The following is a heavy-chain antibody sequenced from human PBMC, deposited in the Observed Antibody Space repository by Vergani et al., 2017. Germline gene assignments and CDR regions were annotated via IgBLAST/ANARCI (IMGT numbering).Heavy chain of an antibody. D-gene: IGHD1-26*01. V-gene: IGHV1-69*01. CDR1: GGTFSSYA. Sequence: QVQLVQSGAEVKKPGSSVKVSCKASGGTFSSYAISWVRQAPGQGLAGKGGIIPIFGTANYAQKFQGRVTITADESTSQAYMELSSLRSEDTAVYYCARVPRSRAATVGWFDPWGQGTLVTVSS. J-gene: IGHJ5*02. CDR2: IIPIFGTA. CDR3: ARVPRSRAATVGWFDP.